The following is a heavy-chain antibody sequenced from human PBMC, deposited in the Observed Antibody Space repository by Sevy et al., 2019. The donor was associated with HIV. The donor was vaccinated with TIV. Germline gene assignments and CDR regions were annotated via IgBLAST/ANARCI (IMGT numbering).Heavy chain of an antibody. CDR3: ARPTPRIAPSSAAFFDY. CDR2: INGPGGSA. Sequence: GGSLRLSCAASGFTFSSFAMSWVRHIPGKGLEWVSTINGPGGSAYYADSVKGRFTLSRDNSNNTVFLQMNRLRDEDTAVYYCARPTPRIAPSSAAFFDYWGQGTLVTVSS. D-gene: IGHD1-26*01. CDR1: GFTFSSFA. V-gene: IGHV3-23*01. J-gene: IGHJ4*02.